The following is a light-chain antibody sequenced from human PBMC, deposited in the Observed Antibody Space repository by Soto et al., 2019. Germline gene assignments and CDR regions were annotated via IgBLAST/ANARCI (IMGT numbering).Light chain of an antibody. CDR2: GAS. V-gene: IGKV3D-15*01. J-gene: IGKJ5*01. Sequence: EIVMTQSPATLSVSPGERATLSCRASQSVSSNLAWYQQKPGQAPRLLIYGASTRATGVPDRFIGSGSGTDFTLSISRLEPEDFAVFYCQQYHDSITFGQGTRLEI. CDR1: QSVSSN. CDR3: QQYHDSIT.